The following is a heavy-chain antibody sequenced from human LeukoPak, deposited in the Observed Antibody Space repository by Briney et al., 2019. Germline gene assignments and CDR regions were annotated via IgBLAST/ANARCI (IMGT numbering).Heavy chain of an antibody. CDR2: IYHSGSA. J-gene: IGHJ4*02. V-gene: IGHV4-4*02. Sequence: SGTLSLTCAVSGGSISTSNWWSWVRQPPGKGLEWIGEIYHSGSANYNPSLRSRVTISVDKSKNQFSLKLTSVTAADTAVYYCAPRIAVAGTGGRVYWGQGTLVTVSS. CDR3: APRIAVAGTGGRVY. CDR1: GGSISTSNW. D-gene: IGHD6-19*01.